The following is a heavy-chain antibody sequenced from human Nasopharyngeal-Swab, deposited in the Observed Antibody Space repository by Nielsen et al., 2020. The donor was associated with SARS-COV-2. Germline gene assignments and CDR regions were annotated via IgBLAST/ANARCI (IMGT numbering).Heavy chain of an antibody. J-gene: IGHJ4*02. CDR1: EFTVNDYV. CDR2: ISSTGDYI. CDR3: TRDTPAMFAY. Sequence: GESLKISCVASEFTVNDYVIHWVRQASGKGLEWVSAISSTGDYIYYAASVKGRFTISRDNAENSVYLQMNSLRAEDTALYYCTRDTPAMFAYWGQGTLVSVSS. V-gene: IGHV3-21*01.